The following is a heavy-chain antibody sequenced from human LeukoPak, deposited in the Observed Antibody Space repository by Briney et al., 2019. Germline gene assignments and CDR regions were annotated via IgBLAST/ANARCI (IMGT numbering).Heavy chain of an antibody. CDR1: GYTFTGYY. Sequence: ASEKVSCKASGYTFTGYYMHWVRQAPGQGLEWMGWINPNSGGTNYAQKFQGRVTMTRDTSISTAYMELSRLRSDDTAVYYCARGGQDYGDPYYFDYWGQGTLVTVSS. V-gene: IGHV1-2*02. CDR3: ARGGQDYGDPYYFDY. CDR2: INPNSGGT. D-gene: IGHD4-17*01. J-gene: IGHJ4*02.